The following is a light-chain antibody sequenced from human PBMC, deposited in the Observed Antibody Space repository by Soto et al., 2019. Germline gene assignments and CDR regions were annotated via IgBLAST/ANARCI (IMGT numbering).Light chain of an antibody. CDR3: QPYNSYSRT. J-gene: IGKJ1*01. V-gene: IGKV1-5*03. CDR1: QSIDSW. Sequence: DIQMTQSPSTLSASVGDRVTITCRASQSIDSWLAWYQHKPGKAPKLLIFKASTLETGVPSRFSGSGSETEITLTISSLQPDDSATYYCQPYNSYSRTFGQGTKV. CDR2: KAS.